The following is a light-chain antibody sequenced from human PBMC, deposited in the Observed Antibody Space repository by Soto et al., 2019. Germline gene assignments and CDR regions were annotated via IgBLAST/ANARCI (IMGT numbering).Light chain of an antibody. Sequence: VRGRPNITRRASQSISSYLNWYQQKPGKATKLLIYAASSLQSGVPSRFSGSGSGIDFTLTISSLQPEDFATYCCQQSYSRYVSFGHGTRLENK. CDR1: QSISSY. J-gene: IGKJ5*01. CDR3: QQSYSRYVS. V-gene: IGKV1-39*01. CDR2: AAS.